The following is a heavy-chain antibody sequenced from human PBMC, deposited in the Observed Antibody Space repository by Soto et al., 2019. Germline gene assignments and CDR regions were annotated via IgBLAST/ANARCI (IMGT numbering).Heavy chain of an antibody. CDR1: GGSISSYY. D-gene: IGHD2-21*02. CDR3: ARMTFDDYFDY. V-gene: IGHV4-59*01. Sequence: SETLSLTCTVSGGSISSYYWSWIRQPPGKGLEWIGYIYYSGSTNYNPSLKSRVTISVDTSKNQFSLKLSSVTAADTAVYYCARMTFDDYFDYWGQGTLVTVSS. CDR2: IYYSGST. J-gene: IGHJ4*02.